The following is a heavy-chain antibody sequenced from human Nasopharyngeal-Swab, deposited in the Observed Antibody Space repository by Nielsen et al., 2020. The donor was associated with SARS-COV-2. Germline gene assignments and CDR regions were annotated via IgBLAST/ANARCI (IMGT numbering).Heavy chain of an antibody. J-gene: IGHJ4*02. D-gene: IGHD6-13*01. CDR3: AKGVVGAAAGLFDY. V-gene: IGHV3-23*01. Sequence: WIRQPPGKGLEWVSAISGSGGSTYYADSVKGRFTISRDNSKNTLYLQMNSLRAEDTAVYYCAKGVVGAAAGLFDYWGQGTPVTVSS. CDR2: ISGSGGST.